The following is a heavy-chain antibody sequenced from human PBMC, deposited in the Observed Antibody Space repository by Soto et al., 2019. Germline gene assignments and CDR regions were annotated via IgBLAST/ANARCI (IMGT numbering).Heavy chain of an antibody. D-gene: IGHD1-1*01. CDR2: IYIDDT. Sequence: QVQLVQSGAEVKKPGASVKVSCKASGYTFSNYGFSWLRQAPGQGLEWMGWIYIDDTKYAQKLQGRVTMTTDTSRITVYMELRSLTSDDTAVYYCARDRDWNLDYWGQGTLVTVSS. J-gene: IGHJ4*02. CDR1: GYTFSNYG. CDR3: ARDRDWNLDY. V-gene: IGHV1-18*01.